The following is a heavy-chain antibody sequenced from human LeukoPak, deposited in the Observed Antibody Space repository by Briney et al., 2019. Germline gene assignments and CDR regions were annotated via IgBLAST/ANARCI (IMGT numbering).Heavy chain of an antibody. J-gene: IGHJ6*02. CDR3: ARSIPGALNSMDL. CDR2: INPSGGST. CDR1: GYTFTSYY. D-gene: IGHD6-13*01. Sequence: ASVKVSCKASGYTFTSYYMHWVRQAPGQGLEWMGIINPSGGSTSYAQKFQGRVTMTRDTSTRTVYMDLSNLRSEDTAVYYCARSIPGALNSMDLWGQGTTVTVSS. V-gene: IGHV1-46*01.